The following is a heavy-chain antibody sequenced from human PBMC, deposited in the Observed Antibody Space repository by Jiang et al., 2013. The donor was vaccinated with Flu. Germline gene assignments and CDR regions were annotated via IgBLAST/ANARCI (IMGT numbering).Heavy chain of an antibody. J-gene: IGHJ3*01. D-gene: IGHD6-19*01. Sequence: KPSETLSLTCAVSGGSISSDYWTWIRQPPGKGLEWIGYIYYSGYTNYNPSLKSRVTISVDTSKNQFSLKLTSVTAADTAVYYCARADPRNGWYEMEPPHVWGHGTMVIVSS. V-gene: IGHV4-59*01. CDR3: ARADPRNGWYEMEPPHV. CDR2: IYYSGYT. CDR1: GGSISSDY.